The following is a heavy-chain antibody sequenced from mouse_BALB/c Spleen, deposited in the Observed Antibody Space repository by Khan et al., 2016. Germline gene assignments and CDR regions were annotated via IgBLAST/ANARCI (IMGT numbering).Heavy chain of an antibody. CDR2: VNPSNDYT. CDR1: GYTFTSYT. D-gene: IGHD2-3*01. CDR3: AREGWLLGFFDY. Sequence: QMQLKQSGAELARPGASVKMSCKASGYTFTSYTMFWVKQRPGQGLEWLGYVNPSNDYTDYNQKFKDKATLTADKSSSTAYMQLNSLTSEDSAVYYCAREGWLLGFFDYWGQGTTLTVSS. V-gene: IGHV1-4*01. J-gene: IGHJ2*01.